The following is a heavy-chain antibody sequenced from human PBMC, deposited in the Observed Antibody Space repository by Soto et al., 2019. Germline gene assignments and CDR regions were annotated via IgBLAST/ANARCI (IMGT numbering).Heavy chain of an antibody. CDR3: ARDYGTSMATIPLYYYYYGMDV. CDR1: GFTFSSYW. V-gene: IGHV3-7*03. D-gene: IGHD5-12*01. Sequence: PGGSLRLSCAASGFTFSSYWMSWVRQAPGKGLEWVANIKQDGSEKYYVDSVKGRFTISRDNAKNSLYLQMNSLRAEDTAVYYCARDYGTSMATIPLYYYYYGMDVWGQGTTVTVSS. CDR2: IKQDGSEK. J-gene: IGHJ6*02.